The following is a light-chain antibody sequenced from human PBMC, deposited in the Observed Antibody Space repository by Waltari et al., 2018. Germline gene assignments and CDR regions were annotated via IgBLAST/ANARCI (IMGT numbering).Light chain of an antibody. V-gene: IGLV1-44*01. CDR3: ATWDDSLNGVI. CDR1: SSNIATNT. J-gene: IGLJ2*01. Sequence: QSVLTQPPSVSGTPGQRVTISCSGSSSNIATNTVNWYQHLPGAAPNVLISINKERPSGVPGRFSGSQSGTSASLAISGLRSEDEADYYCATWDDSLNGVIFGGGTRVSVL. CDR2: INK.